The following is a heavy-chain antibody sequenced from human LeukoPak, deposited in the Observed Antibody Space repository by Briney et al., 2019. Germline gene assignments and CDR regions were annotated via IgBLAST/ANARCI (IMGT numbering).Heavy chain of an antibody. CDR3: ARGGRFVSTNWFDP. J-gene: IGHJ5*02. CDR2: INHSGST. V-gene: IGHV4-34*01. Sequence: SETLSLTCAVYGGSFSGYYWSWIRQLPGKGLEWIGEINHSGSTNYNPSLKSRVTISVDTSKNQFSLKLSSVTAADTAVYYCARGGRFVSTNWFDPWGQGTLVTVSS. CDR1: GGSFSGYY. D-gene: IGHD2-2*01.